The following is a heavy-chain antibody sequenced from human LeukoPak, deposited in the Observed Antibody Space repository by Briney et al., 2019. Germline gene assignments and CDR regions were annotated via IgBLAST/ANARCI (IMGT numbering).Heavy chain of an antibody. D-gene: IGHD3-16*02. CDR2: INHSGST. CDR3: ARVPYVWGSYRIYYFDY. Sequence: PSETLSLTCAVYGGSFSGYYWSWIRQPPGKGLEWIGEINHSGSTNYNPSLKSRVTISVDTSKNQFSLKLSSVTAADTAVYYCARVPYVWGSYRIYYFDYWGQGTLVTVSS. J-gene: IGHJ4*02. V-gene: IGHV4-34*01. CDR1: GGSFSGYY.